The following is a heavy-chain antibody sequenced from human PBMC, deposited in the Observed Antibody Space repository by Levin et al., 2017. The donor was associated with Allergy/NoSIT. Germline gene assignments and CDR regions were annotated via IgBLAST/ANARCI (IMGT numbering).Heavy chain of an antibody. V-gene: IGHV1-2*02. CDR1: GYTFTGHY. Sequence: GASVKVSCKASGYTFTGHYLHWVRQAPGQGLEWMGWINPNTSGTIYAQRFQGRVTMTRDTSIRTAYMELTNLRSDDTAVFYCGRGGQGGYDHWGQGTLVTVSS. J-gene: IGHJ4*02. CDR2: INPNTSGT. CDR3: GRGGQGGYDH. D-gene: IGHD3-22*01.